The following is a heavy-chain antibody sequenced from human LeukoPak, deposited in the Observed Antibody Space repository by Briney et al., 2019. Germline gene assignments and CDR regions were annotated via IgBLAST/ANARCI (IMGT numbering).Heavy chain of an antibody. D-gene: IGHD1-26*01. CDR3: ARGGSYLSAFDI. CDR2: ISSSSSYI. Sequence: GGSLRLSCAASGFTFSSYAMHWVRQTPGKGLEWVSSISSSSSYIYYADSVKGRFTISRDNAKSSLYLQMNSLRAEDTAVYYCARGGSYLSAFDIWGQGTMVTVSS. V-gene: IGHV3-21*04. CDR1: GFTFSSYA. J-gene: IGHJ3*02.